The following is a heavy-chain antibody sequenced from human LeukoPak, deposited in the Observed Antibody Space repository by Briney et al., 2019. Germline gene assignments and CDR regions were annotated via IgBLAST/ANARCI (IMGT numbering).Heavy chain of an antibody. CDR3: ARDQLLWFGEPLDY. Sequence: SGGSLRLSCAASGFTFSSYGMNWVRQAPGKGLEWVSYISSSSSTIYYADSVKGRFTISRDNAKNSLYLQMNSLRAEDTAVYYCARDQLLWFGEPLDYWGQGTLVTVSS. CDR2: ISSSSSTI. V-gene: IGHV3-48*04. CDR1: GFTFSSYG. D-gene: IGHD3-10*01. J-gene: IGHJ4*02.